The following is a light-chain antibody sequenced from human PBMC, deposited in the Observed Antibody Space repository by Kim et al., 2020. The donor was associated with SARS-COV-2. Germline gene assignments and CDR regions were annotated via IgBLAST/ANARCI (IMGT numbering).Light chain of an antibody. V-gene: IGKV1-9*01. CDR2: GAS. Sequence: ASVGDRVTITCRASQSISNYLAWYQQSPGKAPKVLIYGASTLQSGVPSRFSGSGSGTEFTLTINSLHPEDFATYSCQQFYVYPRTFGQGTKVDIK. J-gene: IGKJ1*01. CDR3: QQFYVYPRT. CDR1: QSISNY.